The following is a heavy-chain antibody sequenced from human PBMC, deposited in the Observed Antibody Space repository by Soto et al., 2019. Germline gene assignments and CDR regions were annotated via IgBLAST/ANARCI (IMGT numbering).Heavy chain of an antibody. CDR3: ARVYCSGGSCHFDY. D-gene: IGHD2-15*01. Sequence: QVQLQESGPGLVKPSQTLSLTCTVSGGSISSGGYYWSWIRQHPGKGLEWIGYIYYSGSTYYNPSLKSRFTXXVXTYXNQFSLKLSSVTAADTAVYYCARVYCSGGSCHFDYWGQGTLVTVSS. CDR2: IYYSGST. V-gene: IGHV4-31*03. CDR1: GGSISSGGYY. J-gene: IGHJ4*02.